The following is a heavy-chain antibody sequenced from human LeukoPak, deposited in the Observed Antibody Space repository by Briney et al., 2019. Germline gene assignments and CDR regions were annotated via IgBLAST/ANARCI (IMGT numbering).Heavy chain of an antibody. CDR3: ARAPPGRYQLLFSYYFDY. J-gene: IGHJ4*02. V-gene: IGHV1-69*13. Sequence: SVKVSCKASGYTFTSYGISWVRQAPGQGLEWMGGIIPIFGTANYAQKFQGRVTITADESTSTAYMELSSLRSEDTAVYYCARAPPGRYQLLFSYYFDYWGQGTLVTVSS. D-gene: IGHD2-2*01. CDR1: GYTFTSYG. CDR2: IIPIFGTA.